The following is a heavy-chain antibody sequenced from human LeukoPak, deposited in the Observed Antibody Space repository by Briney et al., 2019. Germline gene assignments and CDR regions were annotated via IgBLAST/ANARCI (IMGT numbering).Heavy chain of an antibody. CDR3: ARGGSYYDY. V-gene: IGHV1-69*13. CDR1: GGTFSSYA. Sequence: ASVKVSCKASGGTFSSYAISWARQAPGPGLEWMGGIIPIFGTANYAQKFQGRVTITADESTSTAYMELSSLRSEDTAVYDCARGGSYYDYWGQGTLVTVSS. J-gene: IGHJ4*02. CDR2: IIPIFGTA. D-gene: IGHD3-16*01.